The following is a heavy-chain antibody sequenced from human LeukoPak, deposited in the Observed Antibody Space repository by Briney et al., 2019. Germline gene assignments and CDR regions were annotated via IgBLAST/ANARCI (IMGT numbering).Heavy chain of an antibody. J-gene: IGHJ2*01. Sequence: GGSLRLSCAASGFTFSSYSMNWVRQAPGKGLEWVSYISSSSSTIYYADSVKGRFTISRDNAKNSLYLQMNSLRDEDTAVYYCARDVILAADPRAYWYFDLWGRGTLVTVSS. CDR2: ISSSSSTI. CDR3: ARDVILAADPRAYWYFDL. CDR1: GFTFSSYS. V-gene: IGHV3-48*02. D-gene: IGHD6-13*01.